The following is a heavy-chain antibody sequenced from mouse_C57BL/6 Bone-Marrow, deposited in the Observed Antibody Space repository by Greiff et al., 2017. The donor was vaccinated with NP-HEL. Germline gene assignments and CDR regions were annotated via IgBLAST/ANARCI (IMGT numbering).Heavy chain of an antibody. D-gene: IGHD2-5*01. V-gene: IGHV1-59*01. Sequence: QVQLQQPGAELVRPGTSVKLSCKASGYTFTSYWMHWVKQRPGQGLEWIGVIDPSDSYTNYNQKFKGKATLTVDTSSSTAYMQLSSLTSEDSAVYYCARYSNYLYAMDYWGQGTSVTVSS. J-gene: IGHJ4*01. CDR3: ARYSNYLYAMDY. CDR1: GYTFTSYW. CDR2: IDPSDSYT.